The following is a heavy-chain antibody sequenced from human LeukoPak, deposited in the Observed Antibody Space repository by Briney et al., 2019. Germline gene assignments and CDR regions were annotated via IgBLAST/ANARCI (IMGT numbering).Heavy chain of an antibody. CDR2: ISPSGGST. CDR1: GYTFTSYY. J-gene: IGHJ4*02. Sequence: ASVKVSCKASGYTFTSYYMHWVRQAPGQGLEWMGIISPSGGSTSYAQKFQGRVTMTRGMSTSTVYMELSSLRSEDTAVYYCARFPDDSAYGYWGQGTLVTVSS. D-gene: IGHD4-11*01. CDR3: ARFPDDSAYGY. V-gene: IGHV1-46*01.